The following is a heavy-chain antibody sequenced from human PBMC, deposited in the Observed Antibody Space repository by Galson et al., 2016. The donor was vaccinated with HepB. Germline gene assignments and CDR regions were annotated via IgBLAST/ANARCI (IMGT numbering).Heavy chain of an antibody. CDR2: LIPIFDTA. CDR1: GGTFSSYG. Sequence: SVKVSCKASGGTFSSYGHSWVRQAPGQGLEWMGGLIPIFDTANYAQKFQGRVTITADESTSTVYMERTSLRSEDTAIYYCARDHDGGSYLYWGQGTLVTVSS. J-gene: IGHJ4*02. V-gene: IGHV1-69*13. CDR3: ARDHDGGSYLY. D-gene: IGHD1-26*01.